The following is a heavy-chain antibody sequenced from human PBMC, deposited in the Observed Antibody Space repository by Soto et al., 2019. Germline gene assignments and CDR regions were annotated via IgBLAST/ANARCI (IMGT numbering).Heavy chain of an antibody. V-gene: IGHV3-7*05. D-gene: IGHD2-15*01. CDR1: GFTFSSYW. CDR2: IKQDGSEK. CDR3: ARDEVVVVAATRPAWFDP. Sequence: ESGGGLVQPGGSLRLSCAASGFTFSSYWMSWVRQAPGKGLEWVANIKQDGSEKYYVDSVKGRFTISRDNAKNSLYLQMNSLGAEDTAVYYCARDEVVVVAATRPAWFDPWGQGTLVTVSS. J-gene: IGHJ5*02.